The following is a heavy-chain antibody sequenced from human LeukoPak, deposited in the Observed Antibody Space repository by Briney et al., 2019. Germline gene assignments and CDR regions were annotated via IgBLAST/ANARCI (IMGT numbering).Heavy chain of an antibody. D-gene: IGHD3-9*01. CDR3: ARGGYFDWLPSGYFDY. Sequence: GESLKISCKGSGYSFTSYWIGWVRQMPGKGLEWMGIIYPGDSDTRYSPSFQGQVTISADKSISTAYPQWSSLKASDTAMYYCARGGYFDWLPSGYFDYWGQGTLVTVSS. CDR2: IYPGDSDT. J-gene: IGHJ4*02. V-gene: IGHV5-51*01. CDR1: GYSFTSYW.